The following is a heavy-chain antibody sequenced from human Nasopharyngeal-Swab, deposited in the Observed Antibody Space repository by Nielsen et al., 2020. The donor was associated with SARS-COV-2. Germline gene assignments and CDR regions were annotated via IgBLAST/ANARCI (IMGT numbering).Heavy chain of an antibody. D-gene: IGHD6-19*01. CDR2: ISGSGDISGSGGST. Sequence: GGSLRLSCVASGYSFRTYGMTWVRQAPGKGLEWVAAISGSGDISGSGGSTYYADSVKGRFTISRDNSKNTLYLQMNSLRAEDTAMYDCAKLPSRIAVAGTSYFDYWGRGTLVAVSS. CDR1: GYSFRTYG. CDR3: AKLPSRIAVAGTSYFDY. J-gene: IGHJ4*02. V-gene: IGHV3-23*01.